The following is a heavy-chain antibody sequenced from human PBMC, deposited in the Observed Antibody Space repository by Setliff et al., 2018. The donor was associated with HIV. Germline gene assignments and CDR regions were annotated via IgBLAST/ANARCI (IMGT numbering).Heavy chain of an antibody. CDR1: GGSINDERYY. CDR2: IYQSGRT. Sequence: SETLSLTCSVSGGSINDERYYWSWIRQPPGKGLEWTGSIYQSGRTYYNPSLKSRLTMSVDTSKNQFSLELSSVTAADTAVYYCASRVYYYDESRILREEGFVPWGQGTLVTVSS. J-gene: IGHJ5*02. CDR3: ASRVYYYDESRILREEGFVP. V-gene: IGHV4-39*01. D-gene: IGHD3-22*01.